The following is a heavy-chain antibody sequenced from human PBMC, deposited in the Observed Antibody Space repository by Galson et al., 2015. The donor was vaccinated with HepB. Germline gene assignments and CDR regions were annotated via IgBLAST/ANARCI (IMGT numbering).Heavy chain of an antibody. CDR1: GFTFTSSA. D-gene: IGHD1-7*01. J-gene: IGHJ2*01. V-gene: IGHV1-58*01. CDR3: AAEAGTNYWYFDL. CDR2: IVVGSGNT. Sequence: SVKVSCKASGFTFTSSAVQWVRQARGQRLEWIGWIVVGSGNTNYAQKFQERVTITRDMSTSTAYMELSSLRSEDTAVYYCAAEAGTNYWYFDLWGRGTLVTVSS.